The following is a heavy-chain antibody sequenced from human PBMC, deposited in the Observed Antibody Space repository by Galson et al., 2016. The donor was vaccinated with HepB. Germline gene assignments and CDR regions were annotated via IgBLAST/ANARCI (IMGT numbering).Heavy chain of an antibody. CDR2: DSVHGGRK. CDR1: GFTFNKYG. Sequence: SLRLSCAASGFTFNKYGMHWVSQAPGKGLEWVAADSVHGGRKFYADAVKGRFTISRDSANNMLFLQMSSLRDDDTAVYYCAKRHEYCPPVGCSVDYWGQGTLVSVSS. J-gene: IGHJ4*02. D-gene: IGHD3-10*02. CDR3: AKRHEYCPPVGCSVDY. V-gene: IGHV3-30*18.